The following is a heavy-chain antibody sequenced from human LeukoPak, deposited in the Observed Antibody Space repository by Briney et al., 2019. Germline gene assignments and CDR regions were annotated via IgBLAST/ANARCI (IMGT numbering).Heavy chain of an antibody. D-gene: IGHD6-13*01. J-gene: IGHJ6*02. Sequence: SETLSLTCTVSGGSISSCNWSSVRHPPRQGLERVWYIYFHGSTNSNPSLKSRVTISVDTSKNQFSLKLSSVTAADTAVYYCARDRSPGGIAAAGTFRNYYYYGMDVWGQGTTVTVSS. V-gene: IGHV4-59*01. CDR3: ARDRSPGGIAAAGTFRNYYYYGMDV. CDR1: GGSISSCN. CDR2: IYFHGST.